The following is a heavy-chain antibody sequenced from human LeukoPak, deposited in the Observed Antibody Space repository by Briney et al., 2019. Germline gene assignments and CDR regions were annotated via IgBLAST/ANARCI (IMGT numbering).Heavy chain of an antibody. CDR2: IAGSGGRP. CDR3: ATERNWVFDY. V-gene: IGHV3-23*01. Sequence: GGTLRLSCAASGFTFSSYAMSWLRQAPGKGRACVSAIAGSGGRPYYADSVKGRFTITRDNSKNTLYVQMNSLTAEDTAVYYCATERNWVFDYWGQGTLVTVSS. J-gene: IGHJ4*02. D-gene: IGHD7-27*01. CDR1: GFTFSSYA.